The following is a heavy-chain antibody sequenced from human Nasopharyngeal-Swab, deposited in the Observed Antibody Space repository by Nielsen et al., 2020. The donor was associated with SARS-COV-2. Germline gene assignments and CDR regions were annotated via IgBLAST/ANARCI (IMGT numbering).Heavy chain of an antibody. CDR2: IYHSGST. J-gene: IGHJ4*02. CDR3: ARVPPRYCSSTSCYTTPGDY. CDR1: GGSISSSNW. V-gene: IGHV4-4*02. Sequence: SETLSLTCAVSGGSISSSNWWSWDRQPPGKGLEWIGEIYHSGSTNYNPSLKSRVTISVDKSKNQFSLKLSSVTAADTAVYYCARVPPRYCSSTSCYTTPGDYWGQGTLVTVSS. D-gene: IGHD2-2*02.